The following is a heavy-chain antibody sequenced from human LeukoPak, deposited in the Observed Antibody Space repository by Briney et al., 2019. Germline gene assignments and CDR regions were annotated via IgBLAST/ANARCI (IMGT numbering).Heavy chain of an antibody. CDR3: ARTAERQQMVQGTYFYYYFMDV. CDR2: IYTTGST. CDR1: GASISGYY. D-gene: IGHD6-13*01. V-gene: IGHV4-4*07. Sequence: KTSGTLSLTCSVSGASISGYYWTWLRQPAGRGLEWIGRIYTTGSTKYNPSLKSRVIMSVDASKNQFSLNLTSVTAADTAVYFCARTAERQQMVQGTYFYYYFMDVWAKGTTVTISS. J-gene: IGHJ6*03.